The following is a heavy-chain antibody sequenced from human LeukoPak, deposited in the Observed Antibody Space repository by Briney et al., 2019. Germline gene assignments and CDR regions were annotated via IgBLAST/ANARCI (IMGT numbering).Heavy chain of an antibody. CDR1: GFTFNTYG. Sequence: GGSLRLSCAASGFTFNTYGMHWVHQPPGKGLELVAVIWYDGSNKYYADSVKGRFTISRDNSKNTLYLQVNSLRAEDTAVYYCARGRNTWTFDYWGQGTLVTVSS. J-gene: IGHJ4*02. D-gene: IGHD1-20*01. CDR3: ARGRNTWTFDY. CDR2: IWYDGSNK. V-gene: IGHV3-33*01.